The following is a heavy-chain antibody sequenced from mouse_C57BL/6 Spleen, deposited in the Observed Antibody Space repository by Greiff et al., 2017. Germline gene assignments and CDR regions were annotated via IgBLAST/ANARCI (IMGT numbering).Heavy chain of an antibody. J-gene: IGHJ2*01. D-gene: IGHD2-2*01. Sequence: EVKVVESGGGLVKPGGSLKLSCAASGFTFSSYAMSWVRQTPEKRLEWVATISDGGSYTYYPDNVKGRFTISRDNAKNNLYLQMSHLKSEDTAMYYCARGGWLRRFDYWGQGTTLTVSS. CDR3: ARGGWLRRFDY. V-gene: IGHV5-4*03. CDR1: GFTFSSYA. CDR2: ISDGGSYT.